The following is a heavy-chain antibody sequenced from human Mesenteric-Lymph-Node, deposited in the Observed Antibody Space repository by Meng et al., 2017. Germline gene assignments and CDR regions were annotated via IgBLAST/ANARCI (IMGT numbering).Heavy chain of an antibody. CDR3: ARRGPSGNFSP. J-gene: IGHJ5*02. D-gene: IGHD3-10*01. Sequence: QVLLTQGGEGLLKPSETLSRSCAVYGGSFRDYYWTWIRHPPGKGLEWIGEIDHRGNTKYNPSLKSRVTISLDTSKKQFSLKVSSVTAADSAVYYCARRGPSGNFSPWSQGALVTVSS. V-gene: IGHV4-34*01. CDR1: GGSFRDYY. CDR2: IDHRGNT.